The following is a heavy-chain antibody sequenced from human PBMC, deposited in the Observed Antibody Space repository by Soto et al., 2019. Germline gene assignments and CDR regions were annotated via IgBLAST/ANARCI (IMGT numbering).Heavy chain of an antibody. V-gene: IGHV3-23*01. J-gene: IGHJ4*02. D-gene: IGHD3-10*01. CDR3: ANYLPLWFGELFANFDY. CDR2: ISGSGGST. CDR1: GFTFSSYA. Sequence: GGSLRLSCAASGFTFSSYAMSWVRQAPGKGLEWVSAISGSGGSTYYADSVKGRFTISRDNTKNTLYLQMDSLRAEDTAVYYCANYLPLWFGELFANFDYWGQGTLVTVSS.